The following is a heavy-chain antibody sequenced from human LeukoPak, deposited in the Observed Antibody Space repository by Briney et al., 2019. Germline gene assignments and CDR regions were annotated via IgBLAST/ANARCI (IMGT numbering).Heavy chain of an antibody. J-gene: IGHJ4*02. CDR2: IRYDGSNK. D-gene: IGHD3-3*01. V-gene: IGHV3-30*02. CDR1: GFTFSSYG. CDR3: AEGSGWVRGY. Sequence: GGSLRLSCAASGFTFSSYGTHWVRQAPGKGLEWVAFIRYDGSNKYYADSVKGRFTISRDNSKNTLYLQMNSLRAEDTAVYYCAEGSGWVRGYWGQGTLVTVPS.